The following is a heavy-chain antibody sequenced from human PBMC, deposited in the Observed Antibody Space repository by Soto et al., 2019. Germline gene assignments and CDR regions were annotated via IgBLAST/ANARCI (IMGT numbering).Heavy chain of an antibody. CDR2: VYSTGGT. D-gene: IGHD1-1*01. J-gene: IGHJ6*02. Sequence: QVQLQQSGPGLVKPSETLSLTCSVSSGPSSSHNWGWIRPPPGRGLEWIGYVYSTGGTSHNPSLKSRVTLSADTSTNHISPTLTSVTAADTAVYYCVRQGIGNLHGLVDVWGQGTTVRVSS. V-gene: IGHV4-59*08. CDR3: VRQGIGNLHGLVDV. CDR1: SGPSSSHN.